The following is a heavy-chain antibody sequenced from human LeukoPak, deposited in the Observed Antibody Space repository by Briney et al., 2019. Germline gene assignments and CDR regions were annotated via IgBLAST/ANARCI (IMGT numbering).Heavy chain of an antibody. V-gene: IGHV3-9*01. CDR1: GFTVDDYA. CDR3: AKGALGAAAAGTFDY. Sequence: GRSLRLSCAASGFTVDDYAMHWVRQAPGKGLEWGSGISWNSGSIGYADSVKGRFTISRDNAKNSLYLQMNSLRAEDTALYYCAKGALGAAAAGTFDYWGQGTLVTVSS. J-gene: IGHJ4*02. D-gene: IGHD6-13*01. CDR2: ISWNSGSI.